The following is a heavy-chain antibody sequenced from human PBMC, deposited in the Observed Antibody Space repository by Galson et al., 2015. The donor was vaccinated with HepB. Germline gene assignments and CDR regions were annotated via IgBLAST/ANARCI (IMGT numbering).Heavy chain of an antibody. J-gene: IGHJ5*02. D-gene: IGHD2-2*01. CDR2: ISAYNGNT. CDR3: ARDWGRIVVVPAAMRGWFDP. CDR1: GYTFTSYG. V-gene: IGHV1-18*04. Sequence: SVKVSCKASGYTFTSYGISWVRQAPGQGLEWMGWISAYNGNTNYAQKLQGRVTMTTDTSTSTAYMELRSLRSDDTAVYYCARDWGRIVVVPAAMRGWFDPWGQGTLVTVSS.